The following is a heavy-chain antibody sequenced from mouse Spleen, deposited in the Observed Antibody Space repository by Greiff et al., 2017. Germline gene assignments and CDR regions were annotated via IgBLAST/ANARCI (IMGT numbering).Heavy chain of an antibody. CDR1: GYTFTSYW. CDR2: IDPSDSYT. V-gene: IGHV1-50*01. Sequence: QVQLQQPGAELVKPGASVKLSCKASGYTFTSYWMQWVKQRPGQGLEWIGEIDPSDSYTTYNQKFKGKATLTVDTSSSTAYMQLCSLTSEASAVYYCARGNPLFDYWGQGTTLTVSS. J-gene: IGHJ2*01. CDR3: ARGNPLFDY. D-gene: IGHD2-1*01.